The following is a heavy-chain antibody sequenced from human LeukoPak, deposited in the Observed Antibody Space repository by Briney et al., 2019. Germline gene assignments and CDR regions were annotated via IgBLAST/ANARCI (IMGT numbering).Heavy chain of an antibody. CDR2: INQDGSEK. D-gene: IGHD3-9*01. V-gene: IGHV3-7*01. J-gene: IGHJ3*02. Sequence: GGSLRPSCAASGFTFSSYWMSWVRQAPGKGLEWVANINQDGSEKYYVDSVRGRFTISRDNAKNSLYLQMNSLRAEDTAVYYCARGEELRYFDWLLADDAFDIWGQGTMVTVSS. CDR3: ARGEELRYFDWLLADDAFDI. CDR1: GFTFSSYW.